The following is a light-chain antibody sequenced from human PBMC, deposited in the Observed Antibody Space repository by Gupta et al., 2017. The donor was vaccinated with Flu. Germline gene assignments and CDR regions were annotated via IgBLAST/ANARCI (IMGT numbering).Light chain of an antibody. CDR2: QDS. CDR1: KLGDKY. J-gene: IGLJ3*02. CDR3: QAWDSNNWV. Sequence: SYDLTQPPSLSVSPGQTVTIPCSGDKLGDKYVCWYQQRPGQSPVLVIYQDSKRPSGIPERISGSNSGNTATLTISGTQTVDEADYYCQAWDSNNWVFGGGTKLTVL. V-gene: IGLV3-1*01.